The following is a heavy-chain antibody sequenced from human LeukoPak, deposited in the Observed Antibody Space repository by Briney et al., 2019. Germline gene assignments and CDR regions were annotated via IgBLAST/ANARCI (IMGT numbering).Heavy chain of an antibody. D-gene: IGHD3-22*01. J-gene: IGHJ4*02. CDR1: GFTFSNYW. Sequence: PGGSLRLSCAASGFTFSNYWMTWVRQAPGKGLEWVANIKQDGSEKYYVDSVKGRFTISRDNAKNSLYLQMNSLRAEDTAVYYCARSTLFDSSGSFDYWGQGTPVTVSS. V-gene: IGHV3-7*01. CDR2: IKQDGSEK. CDR3: ARSTLFDSSGSFDY.